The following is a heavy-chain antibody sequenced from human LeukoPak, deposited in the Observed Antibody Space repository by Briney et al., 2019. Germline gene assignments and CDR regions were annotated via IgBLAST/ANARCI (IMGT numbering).Heavy chain of an antibody. D-gene: IGHD2-2*01. CDR1: GYTFTSYG. Sequence: ASVKVSCKASGYTFTSYGISWVRQAPGQGLEWMGWISAYNGNTNYAQKLQGRVTMTTDTSTSAAYMELRSLRSDDTAVYYCARARYCSSTSCYPYYFDYWGQGTLVTVSS. CDR3: ARARYCSSTSCYPYYFDY. J-gene: IGHJ4*02. V-gene: IGHV1-18*01. CDR2: ISAYNGNT.